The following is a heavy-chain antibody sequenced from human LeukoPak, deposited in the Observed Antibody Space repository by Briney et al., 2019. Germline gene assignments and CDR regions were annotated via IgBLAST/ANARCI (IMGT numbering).Heavy chain of an antibody. V-gene: IGHV1-18*01. Sequence: ASVTVSCKASGYTFTSYGISWVRQAPGQGLEWMGWISAYNGNTNYAQKLQGRVTMTTDTSTSTAYMELRSLRSDDTAVYYCARTIVVPAAMDYYYYMDVWGKGTTVTISS. CDR2: ISAYNGNT. CDR3: ARTIVVPAAMDYYYYMDV. CDR1: GYTFTSYG. D-gene: IGHD2-2*01. J-gene: IGHJ6*03.